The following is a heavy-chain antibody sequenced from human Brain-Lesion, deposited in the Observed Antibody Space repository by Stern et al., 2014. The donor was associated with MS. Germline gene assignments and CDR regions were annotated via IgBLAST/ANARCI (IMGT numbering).Heavy chain of an antibody. CDR3: ARGRVVPGFQYYATDV. V-gene: IGHV4-61*02. CDR2: IFNSGST. D-gene: IGHD2-2*01. Sequence: VQLQESGPGLVKPSQTLSLSCTVSGGSISSGGYYWSWIRQPAGKGLEWIGRIFNSGSTRYNPSLKSRVTISIDPSNNHFSLRLTPMTAADTAVYYCARGRVVPGFQYYATDVWGQGTTVIVSS. J-gene: IGHJ6*02. CDR1: GGSISSGGYY.